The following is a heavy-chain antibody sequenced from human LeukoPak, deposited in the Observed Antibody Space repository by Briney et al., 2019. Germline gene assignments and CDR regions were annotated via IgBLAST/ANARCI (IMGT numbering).Heavy chain of an antibody. CDR3: ASGVLGYCSGGSCPAEYFQH. CDR1: GGSITSSY. V-gene: IGHV4-59*12. J-gene: IGHJ1*01. D-gene: IGHD2-15*01. Sequence: PSETLSLTCTVSGGSITSSYWSWIWQSPGKGLEWIGYIHYTGSTNYNPSLKSRVTMLIDTSKNQFSLKLSSVTAADTAVYYCASGVLGYCSGGSCPAEYFQHWGQGTLVTVSS. CDR2: IHYTGST.